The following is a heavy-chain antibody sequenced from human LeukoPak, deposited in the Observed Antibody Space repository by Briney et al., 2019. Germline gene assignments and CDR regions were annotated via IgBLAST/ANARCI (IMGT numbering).Heavy chain of an antibody. Sequence: SSPTLVNPTQTLTLTCTFSGFSLSTPRVGVTWVRQPPGKALEWLSLIYWNDEKHYSPSLRTRLTITKDTSKKQVVLTMTNMDTVDTATYYCARDRMGIGFDPWGQGTLVTVSS. J-gene: IGHJ5*02. CDR3: ARDRMGIGFDP. V-gene: IGHV2-5*01. CDR1: GFSLSTPRVG. D-gene: IGHD1-26*01. CDR2: IYWNDEK.